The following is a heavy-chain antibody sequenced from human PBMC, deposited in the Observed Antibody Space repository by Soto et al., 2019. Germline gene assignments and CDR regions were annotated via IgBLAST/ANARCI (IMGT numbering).Heavy chain of an antibody. CDR1: GFTFSSYA. CDR3: ARDPSVRYFDWSFDY. Sequence: EVQLVESGGGLVQPGGSLRLSCAASGFTFSSYAMHWVRQAPGKGLEYVSAISSNGGSKYYANSVKGRFTISRDNSKNTLYLQMGSLRAEDMAVYYCARDPSVRYFDWSFDYWGQGTLVTVSS. J-gene: IGHJ4*02. V-gene: IGHV3-64*01. CDR2: ISSNGGSK. D-gene: IGHD3-9*01.